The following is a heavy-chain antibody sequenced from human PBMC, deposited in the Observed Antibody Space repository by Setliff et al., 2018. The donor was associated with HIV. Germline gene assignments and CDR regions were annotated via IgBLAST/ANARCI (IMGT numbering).Heavy chain of an antibody. J-gene: IGHJ2*01. CDR1: GFTVSSNY. Sequence: GGSLRLSCAASGFTVSSNYMSWVRQAPGKGLEWVSAISGSGIGSYYPDSVKGRFTISRDNSKNTLHLQMNSLRAEDTALYYCAKDMEYDTSVYYHWYFDLWGRGALVTVSS. V-gene: IGHV3-23*01. CDR2: ISGSGIGS. CDR3: AKDMEYDTSVYYHWYFDL. D-gene: IGHD3-22*01.